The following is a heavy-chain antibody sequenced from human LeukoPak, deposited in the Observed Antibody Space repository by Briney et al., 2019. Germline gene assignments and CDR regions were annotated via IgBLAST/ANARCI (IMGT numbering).Heavy chain of an antibody. J-gene: IGHJ4*02. CDR1: GFTFSSYA. CDR3: AKDGVATITYDY. CDR2: ISGSGGAT. Sequence: GGSLRLSCAASGFTFSSYAMSWVRQAPGKGLEWVSVISGSGGATYYADSVKGRFTISRDNSKNTLYLQMNSLRAESTGVYYCAKDGVATITYDYWGQGTLVTVSS. D-gene: IGHD5-12*01. V-gene: IGHV3-23*01.